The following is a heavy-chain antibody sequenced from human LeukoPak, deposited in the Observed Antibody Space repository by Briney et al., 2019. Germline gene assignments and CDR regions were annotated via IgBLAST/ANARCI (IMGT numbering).Heavy chain of an antibody. J-gene: IGHJ3*02. CDR3: ASAMTSVTRDAFDI. CDR2: IYHSGST. V-gene: IGHV4-38-2*01. D-gene: IGHD4-17*01. CDR1: GYSISSGYY. Sequence: PSETLSLTCAVSGYSISSGYYWGWLRQPPGKGLEWLGSIYHSGSTYYSPSLKSRVTISVDTSKNQFSLKLSSVTAADTAVYYCASAMTSVTRDAFDIWGQGTMVTVSS.